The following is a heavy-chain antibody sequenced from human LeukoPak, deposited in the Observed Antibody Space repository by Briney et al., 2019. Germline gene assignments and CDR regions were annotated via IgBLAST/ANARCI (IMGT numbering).Heavy chain of an antibody. Sequence: PGGSLRLSCAASGFTFSSYGMHWVRQAPGKGLEWVAVIWSDGTNKYYADSVKGRFTISRDNSKNTLYLHMNSLRAEDTAVYYCARTDYYDSRGPPDYWGQGTLVTVSS. J-gene: IGHJ4*02. CDR1: GFTFSSYG. D-gene: IGHD3-22*01. CDR2: IWSDGTNK. V-gene: IGHV3-33*01. CDR3: ARTDYYDSRGPPDY.